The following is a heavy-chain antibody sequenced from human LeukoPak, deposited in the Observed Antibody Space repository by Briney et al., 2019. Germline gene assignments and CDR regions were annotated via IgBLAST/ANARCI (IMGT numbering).Heavy chain of an antibody. CDR1: GFTFDDNA. J-gene: IGHJ4*02. V-gene: IGHV3-9*01. CDR2: VTWNSGNI. CDR3: AKDTSDSSGWYGFDY. D-gene: IGHD6-19*01. Sequence: GASLRLSCAASGFTFDDNAMHWVRQAPGKGLEWVSGVTWNSGNIGYADSVKGRFTISRDNAKNSLYLQMNSLRAEDTALYYCAKDTSDSSGWYGFDYWGQGTLVTVSS.